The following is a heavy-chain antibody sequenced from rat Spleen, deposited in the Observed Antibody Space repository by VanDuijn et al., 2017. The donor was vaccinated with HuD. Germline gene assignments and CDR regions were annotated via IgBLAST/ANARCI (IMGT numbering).Heavy chain of an antibody. J-gene: IGHJ2*01. V-gene: IGHV5-19*01. CDR3: ATHTIGAIGNFDY. CDR2: ISPSGGST. CDR1: GFSFSKYG. Sequence: EVQLVESGGGLVQPGRSLKLSCAASGFSFSKYGMHWIRQAPTKGLEWVASISPSGGSTYYRDSVKGRFTISRDNAKSTLYLQMDSLRSEDTATYYCATHTIGAIGNFDYWGQGVMGTVSS. D-gene: IGHD1-2*01.